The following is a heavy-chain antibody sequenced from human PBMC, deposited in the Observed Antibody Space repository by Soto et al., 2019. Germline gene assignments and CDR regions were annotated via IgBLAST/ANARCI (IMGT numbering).Heavy chain of an antibody. V-gene: IGHV3-33*01. CDR2: IWYDGSNK. Sequence: GGSLRLSCAASGFTFSSYGMHWGRQAPGKGLEWVAVIWYDGSNKYYADSVKGRFTISRDNSKNTLYLQMNSLRAEDTAVYYCASRYSSSWYYFDYWGQGTLVTVSS. D-gene: IGHD6-13*01. CDR3: ASRYSSSWYYFDY. CDR1: GFTFSSYG. J-gene: IGHJ4*02.